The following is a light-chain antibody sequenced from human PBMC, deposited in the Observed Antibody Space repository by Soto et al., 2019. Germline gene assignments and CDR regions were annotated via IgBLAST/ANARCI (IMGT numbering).Light chain of an antibody. J-gene: IGKJ1*01. Sequence: DIQRTRSPSSLSASVGDRVTIICRASQSISTYLNWYQQKAGLAPKLLIYAASSLQSGVPSRFSGSGSGTEFTLTISSLQPDDFATYYCQHYNSYSEAFGQGTKVDIK. CDR2: AAS. V-gene: IGKV1-5*02. CDR1: QSISTY. CDR3: QHYNSYSEA.